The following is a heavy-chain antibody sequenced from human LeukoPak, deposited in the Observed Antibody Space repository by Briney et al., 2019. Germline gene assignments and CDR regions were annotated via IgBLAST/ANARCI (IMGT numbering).Heavy chain of an antibody. CDR2: INSDGSST. CDR1: GITLSNYG. D-gene: IGHD4-23*01. V-gene: IGHV3-74*01. CDR3: ARFGNSVYFDY. Sequence: HPGGSLRLSCAVSGITLSNYGMSWVRQAPGKGLVWVSRINSDGSSTSYADSVKGRFTISRDNAKNTLYLQMNSLRAEDAAVYYCARFGNSVYFDYWGQGTLVTVSS. J-gene: IGHJ4*02.